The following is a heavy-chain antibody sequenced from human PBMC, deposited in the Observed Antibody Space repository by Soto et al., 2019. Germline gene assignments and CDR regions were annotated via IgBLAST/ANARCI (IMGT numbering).Heavy chain of an antibody. CDR3: ARRPYDSSGYYNVY. V-gene: IGHV5-10-1*01. Sequence: GESLKISCKGSGYRFTSYWISWVRQMPGKGLEWMGRIDPSDSYTNYSPSFQGHVTISADKSISTAYLQWSSLKASDTAMYYCARRPYDSSGYYNVYWGQGTLVTSPQ. CDR1: GYRFTSYW. CDR2: IDPSDSYT. D-gene: IGHD3-22*01. J-gene: IGHJ4*02.